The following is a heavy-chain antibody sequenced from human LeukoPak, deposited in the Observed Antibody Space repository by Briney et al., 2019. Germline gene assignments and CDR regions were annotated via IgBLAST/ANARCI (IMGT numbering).Heavy chain of an antibody. Sequence: ASVKVSCKASGYTFTGYYMHWVRQAPGQGLEWMGRMNPNSGGTNYAQKFQGRVTMTRDTSISTAYMELSRLRSDDTAVYYCARAYCSSTSCFNWFDPWGQGTLVTVSS. CDR2: MNPNSGGT. D-gene: IGHD2-2*01. CDR1: GYTFTGYY. CDR3: ARAYCSSTSCFNWFDP. V-gene: IGHV1-2*06. J-gene: IGHJ5*02.